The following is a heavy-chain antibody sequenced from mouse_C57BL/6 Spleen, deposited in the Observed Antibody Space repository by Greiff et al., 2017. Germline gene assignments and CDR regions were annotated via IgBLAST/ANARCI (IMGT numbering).Heavy chain of an antibody. CDR1: GYTFTDYE. J-gene: IGHJ4*01. CDR2: IDPETGGT. Sequence: VKLMESGAELVRPGASVTLSCKASGYTFTDYEMHWVKQTPVHGLEWIGAIDPETGGTAYNQKFKGKAILTADKSSSTAYMELRSLTSEDSAVYYCTKKGIYYGNYDAMDYWGQGTSVTVSS. D-gene: IGHD2-1*01. CDR3: TKKGIYYGNYDAMDY. V-gene: IGHV1-15*01.